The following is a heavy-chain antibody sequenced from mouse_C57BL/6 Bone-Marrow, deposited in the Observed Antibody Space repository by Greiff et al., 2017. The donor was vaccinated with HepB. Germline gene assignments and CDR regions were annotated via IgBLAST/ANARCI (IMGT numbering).Heavy chain of an antibody. CDR3: ARGGPYYYGSSFYYAMDY. Sequence: QVQLKESGAELMKPGASVKLSCKATGYTFTGYWIEWVKQRPGHGLEWIGEILPGSGSTNYNEKFKGKATFTADTSSNTAYMQLSSLTTEDSAIYYCARGGPYYYGSSFYYAMDYWGQGTSVTVSS. CDR2: ILPGSGST. CDR1: GYTFTGYW. J-gene: IGHJ4*01. D-gene: IGHD1-1*01. V-gene: IGHV1-9*01.